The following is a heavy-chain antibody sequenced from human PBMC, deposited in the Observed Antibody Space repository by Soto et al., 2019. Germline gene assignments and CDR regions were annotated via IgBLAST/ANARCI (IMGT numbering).Heavy chain of an antibody. D-gene: IGHD3-16*01. J-gene: IGHJ4*02. CDR2: IYSSGSI. V-gene: IGHV4-4*07. Sequence: PSETHSLTYTVSDGYIRKPYWSWIRQPAEKGLEWIGRIYSSGSINYNPSLESRVTMSVDTSKNQFSLELRSVTAADTAIYYCARDLRGDGGGDYLGQGTLVTVFS. CDR1: DGYIRKPY. CDR3: ARDLRGDGGGDY.